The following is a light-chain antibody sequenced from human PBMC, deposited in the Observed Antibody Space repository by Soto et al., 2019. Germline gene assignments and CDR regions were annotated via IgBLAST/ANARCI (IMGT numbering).Light chain of an antibody. CDR1: QSVYSY. CDR3: QQRSNWPPTWT. Sequence: EIVLTQSPATLSLSPGERATLSCRASQSVYSYLAWYQQKPGQAPRLLIYDASKRATGIPARFSGSGSGTAFTLTISSLELEDFAVYYCQQRSNWPPTWTFGQGTKVEIK. J-gene: IGKJ1*01. V-gene: IGKV3-11*01. CDR2: DAS.